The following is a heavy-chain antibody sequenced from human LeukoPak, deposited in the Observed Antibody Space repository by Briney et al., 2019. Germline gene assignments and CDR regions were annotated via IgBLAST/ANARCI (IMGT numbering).Heavy chain of an antibody. V-gene: IGHV3-74*01. D-gene: IGHD5-18*01. CDR2: NPDGSST. J-gene: IGHJ4*02. CDR3: ARVWENSHGYGY. CDR1: GFTFSGYW. Sequence: GGSLRLSCAASGFTFSGYWMHRVRQAPGKGLVWVSRNPDGSSTIYADSVKGRFTISRDNAKNTLYLQMNSLRAEDTAVYYCARVWENSHGYGYWGQGTLVTVSS.